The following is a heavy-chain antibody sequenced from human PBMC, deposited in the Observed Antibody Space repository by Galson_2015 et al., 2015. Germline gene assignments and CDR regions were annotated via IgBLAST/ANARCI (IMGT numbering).Heavy chain of an antibody. CDR1: GYSFTTYW. V-gene: IGHV5-51*01. Sequence: QSGAEVKKPGESLMISCKASGYSFTTYWVGWVRQMPGKGLEWMGIIYPGDSDTRYSPSFQGQVTISADFSITTAYLQWSGLKASDAAMYYCAREGYYGSGSGFFDYWGQGTLVTVSP. CDR3: AREGYYGSGSGFFDY. D-gene: IGHD3-10*01. CDR2: IYPGDSDT. J-gene: IGHJ4*02.